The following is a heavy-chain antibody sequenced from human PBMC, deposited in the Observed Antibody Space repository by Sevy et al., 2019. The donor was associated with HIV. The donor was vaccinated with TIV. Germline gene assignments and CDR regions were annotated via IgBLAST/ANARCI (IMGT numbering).Heavy chain of an antibody. CDR2: IKQDGSEK. D-gene: IGHD1-26*01. V-gene: IGHV3-7*01. Sequence: GESLKISCAASEFTFSSYWMSWVRQAPGKGLEWVANIKQDGSEKYYVDSVKGRFTISRDNAKNSLYLQMNSLRAEDTAVYYCARSGGSYDYGMDVWGHGTTVTVSS. CDR1: EFTFSSYW. CDR3: ARSGGSYDYGMDV. J-gene: IGHJ6*02.